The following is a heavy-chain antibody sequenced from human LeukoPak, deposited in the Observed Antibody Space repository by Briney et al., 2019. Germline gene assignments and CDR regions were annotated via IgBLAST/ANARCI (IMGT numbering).Heavy chain of an antibody. D-gene: IGHD3-9*01. Sequence: ASVKVSCKASGYTFTTYGISWVRQAPGQGLEGMGWISAYNADTNYAQNLQGRLTVTTDTSTSTAYMELRGLSFGDTADYYCARQRVLTGYSPGGQHYFDDWGQGTLVIVSS. V-gene: IGHV1-18*01. J-gene: IGHJ4*02. CDR1: GYTFTTYG. CDR2: ISAYNADT. CDR3: ARQRVLTGYSPGGQHYFDD.